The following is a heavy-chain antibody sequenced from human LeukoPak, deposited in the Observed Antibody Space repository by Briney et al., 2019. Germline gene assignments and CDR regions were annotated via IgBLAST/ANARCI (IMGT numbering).Heavy chain of an antibody. Sequence: SETLSLTCTVSGGSISSYYWSWIRQPPGKGLEWIGYIYYSGSTNYNPSLKSRVTTSVDTSKNQFSLKLSSVTAADTAVYYCARGIGSSSSNWFDPWGQGTLVTVSS. CDR2: IYYSGST. CDR3: ARGIGSSSSNWFDP. J-gene: IGHJ5*02. D-gene: IGHD6-13*01. V-gene: IGHV4-59*01. CDR1: GGSISSYY.